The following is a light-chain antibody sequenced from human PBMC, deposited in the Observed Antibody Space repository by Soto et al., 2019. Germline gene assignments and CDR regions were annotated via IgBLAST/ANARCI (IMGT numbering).Light chain of an antibody. CDR2: DVS. J-gene: IGLJ2*01. CDR1: SSDVGGYNY. CDR3: SSYTSSSIL. Sequence: QSALTQPASVSGSPGQSITISCTGTSSDVGGYNYVSWYQQHPGKAPKLMIYDVSNRPSGVSNRFSGSKSGNPASLTISGLQAEDEADYDCSSYTSSSILFGGGTKLTVL. V-gene: IGLV2-14*01.